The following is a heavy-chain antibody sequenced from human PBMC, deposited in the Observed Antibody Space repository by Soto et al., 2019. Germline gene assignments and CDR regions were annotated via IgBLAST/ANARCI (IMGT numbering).Heavy chain of an antibody. V-gene: IGHV1-69*13. Sequence: VASVKVSCKASGGTFSSYAINWVRQAPGQGLEWMGGIIPMSGTANYAQKFQGRVTITADESTSTAYMELISLRSDDTAVYYCARDLIYSGSLGLRPTHFDYWGQGTLVTVSS. CDR1: GGTFSSYA. J-gene: IGHJ4*02. CDR2: IIPMSGTA. CDR3: ARDLIYSGSLGLRPTHFDY. D-gene: IGHD1-26*01.